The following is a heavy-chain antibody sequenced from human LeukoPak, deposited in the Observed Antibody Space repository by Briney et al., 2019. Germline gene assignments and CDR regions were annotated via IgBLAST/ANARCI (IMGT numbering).Heavy chain of an antibody. CDR1: GYTFTSYD. V-gene: IGHV1-8*03. J-gene: IGHJ4*02. CDR3: ARATTVVTPRALSY. CDR2: MNPNSGNT. D-gene: IGHD4-23*01. Sequence: ASVKVSCKASGYTFTSYDINWVRRATGQGLEWMGWMNPNSGNTGYAQKFQGRVTITRNTSISTAYMELSSLRSEDTAVYYCARATTVVTPRALSYWGQGTLVTVSS.